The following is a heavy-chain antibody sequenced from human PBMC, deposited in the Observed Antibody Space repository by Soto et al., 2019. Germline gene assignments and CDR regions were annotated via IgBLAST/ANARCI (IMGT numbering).Heavy chain of an antibody. D-gene: IGHD5-18*01. CDR2: ISYDGSNK. CDR1: GFTFSSYA. J-gene: IGHJ4*02. Sequence: SLRLSCAASGFTFSSYAMHWVRQAPGKGLEWVAVISYDGSNKYYADSVKGRFTISRDNSKNTLYLQMNSLRAEDTAVYYCARDSHGYSYGYVFDYWGQGTLVTVSS. CDR3: ARDSHGYSYGYVFDY. V-gene: IGHV3-30-3*01.